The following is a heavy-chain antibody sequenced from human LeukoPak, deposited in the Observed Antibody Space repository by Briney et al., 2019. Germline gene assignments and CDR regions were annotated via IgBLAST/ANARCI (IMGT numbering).Heavy chain of an antibody. D-gene: IGHD6-19*01. J-gene: IGHJ4*02. V-gene: IGHV3-48*01. CDR3: ARVAPGYSSGWDFDY. CDR2: ISSSSSTI. CDR1: GFTFSSYW. Sequence: GGSLRLSCAASGFTFSSYWMHWVRQAPGKGLVWVSYISSSSSTIYYADSVKGRFTISRDNAKNSLYLQMNSLRAEDTAVYYCARVAPGYSSGWDFDYWGQGTLVTVSS.